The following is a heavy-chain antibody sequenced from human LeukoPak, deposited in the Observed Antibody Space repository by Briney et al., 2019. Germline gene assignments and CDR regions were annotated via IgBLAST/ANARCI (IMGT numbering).Heavy chain of an antibody. V-gene: IGHV1-46*01. D-gene: IGHD3-22*01. Sequence: ASVKVSCKASGYAFPSYYMHWVRQAPGQGLEWMGIINPSGGSTRDAQKFQGRVTMTRDTSTSTVYMELSSLRSEDTAVYYCARDALNNDSSGDYPGYGGQGTLVTVSS. J-gene: IGHJ4*02. CDR2: INPSGGST. CDR3: ARDALNNDSSGDYPGY. CDR1: GYAFPSYY.